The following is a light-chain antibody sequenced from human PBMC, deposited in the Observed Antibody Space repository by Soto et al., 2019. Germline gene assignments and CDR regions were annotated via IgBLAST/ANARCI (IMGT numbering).Light chain of an antibody. J-gene: IGKJ2*01. CDR2: KAS. V-gene: IGKV1-5*03. CDR3: QQYDTYDSYN. Sequence: DIQMTQSPSTLSASVGDRVTITCRASQSVSSCLAWYQQKPGKAPKLLIYKASSLESGVPSRFSGSGSGTEFTRPTSSLQPDAFATYHSQQYDTYDSYNFGLGTKLEIK. CDR1: QSVSSC.